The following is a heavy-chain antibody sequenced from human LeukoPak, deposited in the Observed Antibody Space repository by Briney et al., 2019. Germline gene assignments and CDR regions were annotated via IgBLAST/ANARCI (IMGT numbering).Heavy chain of an antibody. CDR2: INPNTAGT. D-gene: IGHD4-11*01. CDR3: ATSAGDYRAGHYYYMGV. Sequence: ASVKVSCKASGYTFTGYYFHWVRQAPGQGLEWLGWINPNTAGTNYAQKFLGGVTLTWDTSISTAYMKLNRLTSDDTAVYYCATSAGDYRAGHYYYMGVWGKGTSVTVSS. J-gene: IGHJ6*03. V-gene: IGHV1-2*02. CDR1: GYTFTGYY.